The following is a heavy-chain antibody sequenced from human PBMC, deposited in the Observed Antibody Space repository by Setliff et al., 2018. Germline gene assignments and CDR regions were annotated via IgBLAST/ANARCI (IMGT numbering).Heavy chain of an antibody. D-gene: IGHD3-16*02. V-gene: IGHV1-2*06. J-gene: IGHJ3*01. CDR1: GYTFTAYY. CDR3: AKQGYSDSLYAFDV. CDR2: IHPNTGST. Sequence: ASVKVSCKTSGYTFTAYYIYWVRQAPGHGLELMGRIHPNTGSTNYLQDFQGRVTTTRDTSIYTVYMELTGLTSGDTAVYYCAKQGYSDSLYAFDVWGQGTVVTVSS.